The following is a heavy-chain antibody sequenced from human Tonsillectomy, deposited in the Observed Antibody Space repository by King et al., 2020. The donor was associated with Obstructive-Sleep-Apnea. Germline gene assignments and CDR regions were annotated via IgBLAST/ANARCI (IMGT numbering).Heavy chain of an antibody. Sequence: QLQESGPGLVKPSETLSLTCTVSGGSIISYSWTWIRQPPGKGLEWIGHVYYSGSTNYKPSLKSRVTISAATSKNQFSLKLSSVTAADTGVYYCARGTGWYGVDVWGQGTTVTVSS. CDR1: GGSIISYS. CDR2: VYYSGST. J-gene: IGHJ6*02. V-gene: IGHV4-59*01. CDR3: ARGTGWYGVDV. D-gene: IGHD6-19*01.